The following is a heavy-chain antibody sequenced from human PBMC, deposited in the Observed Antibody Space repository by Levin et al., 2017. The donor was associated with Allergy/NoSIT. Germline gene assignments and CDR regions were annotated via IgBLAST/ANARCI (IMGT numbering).Heavy chain of an antibody. CDR3: ARGGAARLNWFDP. D-gene: IGHD6-6*01. CDR2: IYYSGST. V-gene: IGHV4-31*02. Sequence: SQTLSLTCTVSGGSISSGGYYWSWIRQHPGKGLEWIGYIYYSGSTYYNPSLKSRVTISVDTSKNQFSLKLSSVTAADTAVYYCARGGAARLNWFDPWGQGTLVTVSS. CDR1: GGSISSGGYY. J-gene: IGHJ5*02.